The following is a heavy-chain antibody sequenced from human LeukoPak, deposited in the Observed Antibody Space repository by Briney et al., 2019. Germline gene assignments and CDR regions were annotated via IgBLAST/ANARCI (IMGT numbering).Heavy chain of an antibody. CDR3: ARDLGPHYYDSSGYNY. CDR2: INPSGGST. V-gene: IGHV1-46*01. D-gene: IGHD3-22*01. CDR1: GYTFTSYY. J-gene: IGHJ4*02. Sequence: ASVKVSCKASGYTFTSYYMHWVRQAPGQGLEWMGIINPSGGSTSYAQRFQGRVTITADESTSTAYMELSSLRSEDTAVYYCARDLGPHYYDSSGYNYWGQGTLVTVSS.